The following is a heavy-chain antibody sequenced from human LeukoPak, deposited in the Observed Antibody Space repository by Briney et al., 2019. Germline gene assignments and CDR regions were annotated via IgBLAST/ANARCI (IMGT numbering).Heavy chain of an antibody. D-gene: IGHD3-10*01. CDR2: ISSSSSYI. CDR1: GFTFSSYS. CDR3: ARDAYMVPGVIGSPDY. J-gene: IGHJ4*02. Sequence: PGGSLRLSCAASGFTFSSYSMNWVRQAPGKGLEWVSSISSSSSYIYYADSVKGRFTISRDNAKNSLYLQMNSLRAEDTAVYYCARDAYMVPGVIGSPDYWGQGTLVTVSS. V-gene: IGHV3-21*01.